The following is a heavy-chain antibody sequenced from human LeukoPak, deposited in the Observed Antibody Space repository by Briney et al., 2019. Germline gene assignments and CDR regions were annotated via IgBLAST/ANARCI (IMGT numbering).Heavy chain of an antibody. D-gene: IGHD1-1*01. Sequence: GASVKVSCKASGGTFSSYAISWVRQAPGQGLEWMGGIIPIFGTANYAQKFQGRVTITADESTSTAYMELNRLTSDDTAVYYCARVQIKKGMDVWGKGTTVTISS. CDR2: IIPIFGTA. J-gene: IGHJ6*04. CDR1: GGTFSSYA. V-gene: IGHV1-69*13. CDR3: ARVQIKKGMDV.